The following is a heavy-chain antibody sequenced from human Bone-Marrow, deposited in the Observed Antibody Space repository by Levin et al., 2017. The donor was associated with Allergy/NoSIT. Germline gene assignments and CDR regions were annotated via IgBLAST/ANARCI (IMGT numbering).Heavy chain of an antibody. V-gene: IGHV1-2*04. D-gene: IGHD3-22*01. CDR2: INPNSGGT. CDR3: ARSGDSSNYFDY. Sequence: ASVKVSCKASGYTFTGYYMHWVRQAPGQRLEWMGWINPNSGGTNYEQKFQGWVTMTRDTSISTAYMELSRLRSDDTAVYYCARSGDSSNYFDYWGQGTLVTVSS. CDR1: GYTFTGYY. J-gene: IGHJ4*02.